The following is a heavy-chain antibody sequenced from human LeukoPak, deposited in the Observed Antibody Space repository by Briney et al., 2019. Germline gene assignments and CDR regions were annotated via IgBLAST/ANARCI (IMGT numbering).Heavy chain of an antibody. CDR1: GGSISSGSYY. CDR2: IYYSGST. J-gene: IGHJ5*02. CDR3: ARDLGGRLGSTNWFDP. Sequence: SETLSLTCTVSGGSISSGSYYWSWIRQPPGKGLEWIGYIYYSGSTNYNPSLKSRVTISVDTSKNQFSLKLSSVTAADTAVYYCARDLGGRLGSTNWFDPWGQGTLVTVSS. V-gene: IGHV4-61*01. D-gene: IGHD3-10*01.